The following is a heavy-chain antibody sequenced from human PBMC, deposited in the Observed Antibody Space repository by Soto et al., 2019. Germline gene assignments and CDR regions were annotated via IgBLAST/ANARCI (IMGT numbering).Heavy chain of an antibody. Sequence: EVQLVESGGGLVQPGGSLKLSCAASGFTFSGSAMHWVRQASGKGLEWVGRIRSKANSYATAYAASVKGRFTISRDDSKNTADLQMNSLKTEDTAVYYCTSHYGSGSSSIWGQGTMVTVSS. CDR2: IRSKANSYAT. V-gene: IGHV3-73*02. J-gene: IGHJ3*02. CDR1: GFTFSGSA. CDR3: TSHYGSGSSSI. D-gene: IGHD3-10*01.